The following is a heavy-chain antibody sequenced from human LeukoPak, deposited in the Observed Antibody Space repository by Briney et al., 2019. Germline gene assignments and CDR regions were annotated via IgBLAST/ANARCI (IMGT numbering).Heavy chain of an antibody. V-gene: IGHV4-39*07. J-gene: IGHJ5*02. D-gene: IGHD6-6*01. CDR3: ARGGEYSSSSPNWFDP. CDR1: GGSISSSSYY. Sequence: SEPLSLTCTVSGGSISSSSYYWGWIRQPPGKGLEWIGSIYYSGSTYYNPSLKSRVTISVDTSKNQFSLKLSSVTAADTAVYYCARGGEYSSSSPNWFDPWGQGTLVTVSS. CDR2: IYYSGST.